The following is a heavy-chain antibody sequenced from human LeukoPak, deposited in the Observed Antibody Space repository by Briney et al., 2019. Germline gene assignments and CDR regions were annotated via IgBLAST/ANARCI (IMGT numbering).Heavy chain of an antibody. D-gene: IGHD6-13*01. CDR2: INPNSGGT. J-gene: IGHJ4*02. V-gene: IGHV1-2*02. CDR1: GYTFTGYY. Sequence: ASVKVSCKASGYTFTGYYMHWVRQAPGQGLEWMGWINPNSGGTNYAQKLQGRVTMTRDTSISTAYMELSRLRSDDTAVYYCARDLSIAAAGTDPDYWGQGTLVTVSS. CDR3: ARDLSIAAAGTDPDY.